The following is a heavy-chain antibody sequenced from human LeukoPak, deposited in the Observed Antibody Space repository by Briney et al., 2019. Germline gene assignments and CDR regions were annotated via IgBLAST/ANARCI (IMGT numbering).Heavy chain of an antibody. CDR3: ARQVSAAGVPNWFDP. CDR2: IYSSGST. Sequence: SESLSLTCIVSGGSISTYYWSWIRQPAGKGLEWIGRIYSSGSTNYNPSLKSRVTMSIDTSKNQLSLKLISVTAADTAVYYCARQVSAAGVPNWFDPWGQGILVTVSS. CDR1: GGSISTYY. V-gene: IGHV4-4*07. J-gene: IGHJ5*02. D-gene: IGHD6-13*01.